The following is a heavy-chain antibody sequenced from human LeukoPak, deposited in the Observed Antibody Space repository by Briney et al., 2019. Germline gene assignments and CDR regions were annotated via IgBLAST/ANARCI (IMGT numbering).Heavy chain of an antibody. D-gene: IGHD3-3*01. CDR2: IWYDGSNK. V-gene: IGHV3-33*01. CDR1: GFTFSSYG. CDR3: AASFWSP. J-gene: IGHJ5*02. Sequence: GGSLRLSCAASGFTFSSYGMHWVRQAPGKGLEWVAVIWYDGSNKYYADSVKGRFTISRDNTKNTLYLQMNSLRAEDTAVYYCAASFWSPWGQGTLVTVSS.